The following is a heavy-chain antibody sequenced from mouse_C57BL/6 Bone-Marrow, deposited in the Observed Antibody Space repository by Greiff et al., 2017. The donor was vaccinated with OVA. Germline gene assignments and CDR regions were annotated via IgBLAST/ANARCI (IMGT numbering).Heavy chain of an antibody. J-gene: IGHJ3*01. D-gene: IGHD1-1*01. CDR3: TRGYVSDWFSY. V-gene: IGHV1-5*01. CDR2: LYPGNSDT. CDR1: GYTFTSYW. Sequence: VHVKQSGTVLARPGASVKMSCKTSGYTFTSYWMHWVKQRPGQGLEWIGALYPGNSDTSYNQKLKGMAKLTAVTSASAVYMELSSLTNEYSAFYYCTRGYVSDWFSYWGQGTLVTVSA.